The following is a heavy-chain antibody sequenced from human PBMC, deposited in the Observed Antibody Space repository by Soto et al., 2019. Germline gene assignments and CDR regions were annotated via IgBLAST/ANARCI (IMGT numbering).Heavy chain of an antibody. CDR1: GADINTYS. Sequence: SETLSLTCSVSGADINTYSWTWIRQPAGKGLEWIGRIYTSASINYNPSLRGRVTLSVDTSTNQVSLKLASVTAADTAVYYCARDREAGYNFYYGMDVWGQGTTVTVS. V-gene: IGHV4-4*07. D-gene: IGHD6-19*01. J-gene: IGHJ6*02. CDR2: IYTSASI. CDR3: ARDREAGYNFYYGMDV.